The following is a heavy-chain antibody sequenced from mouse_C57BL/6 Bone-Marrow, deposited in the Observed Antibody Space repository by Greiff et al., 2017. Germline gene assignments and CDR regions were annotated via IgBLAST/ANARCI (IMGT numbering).Heavy chain of an antibody. Sequence: VQLQQPGAELVKPGASVKLSCKASGYTFTSYWMHWVKQRPGQGLEWIGMIHPNSGSTNYNEKFKSKATLTVDKSSSTAYMQLSSLTSEDSAVYYCARRTYYYGSSYDYFDYWGQGTTLTVSS. V-gene: IGHV1-64*01. CDR1: GYTFTSYW. J-gene: IGHJ2*01. CDR2: IHPNSGST. CDR3: ARRTYYYGSSYDYFDY. D-gene: IGHD1-1*01.